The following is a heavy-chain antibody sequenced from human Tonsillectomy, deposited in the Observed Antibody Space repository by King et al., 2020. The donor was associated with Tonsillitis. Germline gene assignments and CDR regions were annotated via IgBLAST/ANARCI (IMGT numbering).Heavy chain of an antibody. J-gene: IGHJ3*02. V-gene: IGHV3-30-3*01. CDR3: ARDTHKYSASWSYAFHI. CDR1: GFLFNSYA. D-gene: IGHD2-2*01. Sequence: HVQLVESGGGVVQPGRSPRLSCAASGFLFNSYAIHWVRQAPGKGLEWVTVISDDGNKKYYADSVKGRFTISRDNFKNTLYLQMNSLRAEDTAIYYCARDTHKYSASWSYAFHIWGQGTLVTVSS. CDR2: ISDDGNKK.